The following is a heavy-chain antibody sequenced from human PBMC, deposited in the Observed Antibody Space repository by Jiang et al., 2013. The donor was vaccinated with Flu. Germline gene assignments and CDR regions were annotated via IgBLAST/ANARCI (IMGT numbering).Heavy chain of an antibody. Sequence: VQLLESGGGVVQPGGSLRLSCAASGFSFSYYTMYWVRQASGKGLEWLASIRFDGSTKYYADSVKGRFSISRDNPKNTLYLQMNSLRAEDTAVYYCATLRGSSFDTYLLDSWGQGTLVTVSS. CDR2: IRFDGSTK. CDR1: GFSFSYYT. CDR3: ATLRGSSFDTYLLDS. V-gene: IGHV3-30*02. D-gene: IGHD2-15*01. J-gene: IGHJ4*02.